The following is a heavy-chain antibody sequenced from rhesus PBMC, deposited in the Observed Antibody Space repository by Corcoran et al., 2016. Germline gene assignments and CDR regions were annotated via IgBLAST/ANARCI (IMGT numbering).Heavy chain of an antibody. Sequence: QVQLQESGPGLVKPSETLSLTCTVSGASISNTWWSWIRKPPGKGLEWIGEINDIFGSTNNNPSLKSRVNISKDAAKNQFSLKLSSVTSADTAVYYCARRQRVHLDYWGQGVLVTVSS. CDR3: ARRQRVHLDY. V-gene: IGHV4-80*01. D-gene: IGHD5-24*01. CDR1: GASISNTW. CDR2: INDIFGST. J-gene: IGHJ4*01.